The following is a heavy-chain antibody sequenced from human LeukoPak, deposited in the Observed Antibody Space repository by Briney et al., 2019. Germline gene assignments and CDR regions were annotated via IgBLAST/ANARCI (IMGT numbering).Heavy chain of an antibody. V-gene: IGHV3-21*04. CDR2: ISSSSSYI. D-gene: IGHD4-11*01. Sequence: TGGSLRLSCAASGFPFSSHSMNWVRQAPGKGLEWVSSISSSSSYIYYADSVKGRFTISRDNSKNTLYLQMNSLRAEDTAVYYCAKVATVTNFDYWGQGTLVTVSS. J-gene: IGHJ4*02. CDR1: GFPFSSHS. CDR3: AKVATVTNFDY.